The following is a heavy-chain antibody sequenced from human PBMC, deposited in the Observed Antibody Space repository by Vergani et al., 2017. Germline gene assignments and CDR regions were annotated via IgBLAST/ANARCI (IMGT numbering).Heavy chain of an antibody. Sequence: QVQLQESGPGLVKPSETLSLTCTVSGGSVSSGSYYWSWIRQPPGKGLEWIGYIYYSGSTNYNPSLKSRVPISVDTSKNQFSLKLSSVTAADTAVYYCARADYSSGWSKQDAFDIWGQGTMVTVSS. V-gene: IGHV4-61*01. CDR3: ARADYSSGWSKQDAFDI. D-gene: IGHD6-19*01. CDR1: GGSVSSGSYY. J-gene: IGHJ3*02. CDR2: IYYSGST.